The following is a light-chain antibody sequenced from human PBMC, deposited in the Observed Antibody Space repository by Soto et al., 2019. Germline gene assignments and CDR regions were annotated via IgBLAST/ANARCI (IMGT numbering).Light chain of an antibody. J-gene: IGLJ2*01. CDR1: DIGSKD. CDR3: HVWDSSTVI. CDR2: RSD. V-gene: IGLV3-9*01. Sequence: SNELTQPLSVSVALGQTAKITCGGKDIGSKDVHWYQQRPGQAPVLVIFRSDNRPSGIPERFSGSNSGTPATLTISRAQAGDEADYYCHVWDSSTVIFGGGTKLTVL.